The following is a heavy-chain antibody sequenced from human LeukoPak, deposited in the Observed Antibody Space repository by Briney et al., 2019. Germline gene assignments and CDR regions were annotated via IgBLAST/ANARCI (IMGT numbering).Heavy chain of an antibody. J-gene: IGHJ4*02. CDR2: ITISGTTI. D-gene: IGHD2-2*01. CDR1: GFTFSTYN. Sequence: GGSLRLSCAASGFTFSTYNMNWVRQAPGKGLEWVSYITISGTTIYYADSVKGRFTISRDNSKNTLYLQMNSLRAEDTAVYYCAKSLWGHCSSTSCYAGVDYWGQGTLVTVSS. V-gene: IGHV3-48*01. CDR3: AKSLWGHCSSTSCYAGVDY.